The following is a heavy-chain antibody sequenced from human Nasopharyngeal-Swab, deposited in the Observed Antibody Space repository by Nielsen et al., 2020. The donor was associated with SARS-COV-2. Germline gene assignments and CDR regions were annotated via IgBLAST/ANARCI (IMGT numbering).Heavy chain of an antibody. CDR3: ARDLIRSGIAAAGTSGSFDY. V-gene: IGHV3-7*01. Sequence: GQGLEGGANIKQDGSEKYYVDSVKGRLTISRDNAKNSLYLQMNSLRAEDTAVYYCARDLIRSGIAAAGTSGSFDYWGQGTLVTVSS. D-gene: IGHD6-13*01. J-gene: IGHJ4*02. CDR2: IKQDGSEK.